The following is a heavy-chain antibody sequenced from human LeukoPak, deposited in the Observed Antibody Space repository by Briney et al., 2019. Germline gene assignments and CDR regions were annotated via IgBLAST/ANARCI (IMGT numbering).Heavy chain of an antibody. J-gene: IGHJ4*02. D-gene: IGHD3-22*01. CDR2: INHSGST. CDR3: ARNDYYDSSGFDY. V-gene: IGHV4-34*01. CDR1: GGSFSGYY. Sequence: SETLSLTCAVYGGSFSGYYWSWIRQPPGKGLEWIGEINHSGSTNYNPSLKSRVTISVDTSKNQFSLKLSTVTAADTAVYYCARNDYYDSSGFDYWGQGTLVTVSS.